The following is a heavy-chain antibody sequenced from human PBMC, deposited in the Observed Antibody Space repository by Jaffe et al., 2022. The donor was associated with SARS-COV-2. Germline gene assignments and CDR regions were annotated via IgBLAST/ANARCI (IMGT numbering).Heavy chain of an antibody. CDR3: ARDEVVVAATPGYFDY. CDR1: GYTFTSYY. J-gene: IGHJ4*02. Sequence: QVQLVQSGAEVKKPGASVKVSCKASGYTFTSYYMHWVRQAPGQGLEWMGIINPSGGSTSYAQKFQGRVTMTRDTSTSTVYMELSSLRSEDTAVYYCARDEVVVAATPGYFDYWGQGTLVTVSS. CDR2: INPSGGST. V-gene: IGHV1-46*01. D-gene: IGHD2-15*01.